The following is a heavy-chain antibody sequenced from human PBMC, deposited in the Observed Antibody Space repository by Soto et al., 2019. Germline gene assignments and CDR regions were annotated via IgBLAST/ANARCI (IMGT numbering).Heavy chain of an antibody. J-gene: IGHJ6*03. CDR3: AKWRATYDFWSGYWHSAPMDV. CDR1: GFTFSSYA. CDR2: ISGSGGST. V-gene: IGHV3-23*01. Sequence: PGGSLRLSCAASGFTFSSYAMSWVRQAPGKGLEWVSAISGSGGSTYYADSVKGRFTISRDNSKNTLYLQMNSLRAEDTAVYYCAKWRATYDFWSGYWHSAPMDVWGKGTTVTVSS. D-gene: IGHD3-3*01.